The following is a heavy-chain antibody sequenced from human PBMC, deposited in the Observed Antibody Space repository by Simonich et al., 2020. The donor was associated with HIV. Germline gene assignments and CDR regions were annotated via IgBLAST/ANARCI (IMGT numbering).Heavy chain of an antibody. J-gene: IGHJ4*02. CDR3: ARARAALDMIFDY. Sequence: EVQLVESGGGLVQPGGSLRLSCAASGFTFSSHWMNWVRRAPRKGLEWVANRNQDGGDKRDVDSVKGRFTISRDNAQSSLYLQMNSLRAEDTAVYYCARARAALDMIFDYWGQGTLVTVSS. CDR2: RNQDGGDK. D-gene: IGHD3-16*01. CDR1: GFTFSSHW. V-gene: IGHV3-7*01.